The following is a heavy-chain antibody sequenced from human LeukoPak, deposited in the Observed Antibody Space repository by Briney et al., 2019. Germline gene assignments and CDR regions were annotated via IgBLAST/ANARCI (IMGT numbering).Heavy chain of an antibody. CDR2: IYHSGST. CDR1: GGSISSGGYY. V-gene: IGHV4-30-2*01. D-gene: IGHD3/OR15-3a*01. CDR3: ARVMISGGLNYYYYMDV. J-gene: IGHJ6*03. Sequence: SETLSLTCTVSGGSISSGGYYWSWIRQPPGKGLEWIGYIYHSGSTYYNPSLKSRVTISVDRSKNQFSLKLSSVTAADTAVYYCARVMISGGLNYYYYMDVWGKGTTVTVSS.